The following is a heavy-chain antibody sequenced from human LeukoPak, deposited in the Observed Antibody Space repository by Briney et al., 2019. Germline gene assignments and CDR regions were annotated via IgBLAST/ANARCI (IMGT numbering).Heavy chain of an antibody. J-gene: IGHJ3*02. D-gene: IGHD2-21*01. V-gene: IGHV3-30-3*02. CDR2: IFYDGDSK. CDR3: AKLYTGVILKAFDI. Sequence: GGSLRLSCAASGFTFSNYAMHWVRQAPGKGLEWVGVIFYDGDSKHYADSVKGRFTISRDNSKNTLYLQMNSLRVEDTAVYYCAKLYTGVILKAFDIWGQGTMVTVSS. CDR1: GFTFSNYA.